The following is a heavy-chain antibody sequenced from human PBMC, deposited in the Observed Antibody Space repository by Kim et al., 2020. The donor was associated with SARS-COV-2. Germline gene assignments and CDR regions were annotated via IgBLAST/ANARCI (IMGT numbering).Heavy chain of an antibody. CDR2: IVVGSGNT. D-gene: IGHD6-13*01. Sequence: SVKVSCKASGFTFTSSAVQWVRQARGQRLEWIGWIVVGSGNTNYAQKFQERVTITRDMSTSTAYMELSSLRSEDTAVYYCAAERLAAAGLWYYYYGMDVWGQGTTVTVSS. CDR3: AAERLAAAGLWYYYYGMDV. J-gene: IGHJ6*02. V-gene: IGHV1-58*01. CDR1: GFTFTSSA.